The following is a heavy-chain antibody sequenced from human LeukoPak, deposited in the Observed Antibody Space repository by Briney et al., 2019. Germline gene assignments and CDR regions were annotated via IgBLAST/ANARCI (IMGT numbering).Heavy chain of an antibody. CDR1: GGSISSGDYY. J-gene: IGHJ4*02. CDR2: IYYSGDT. V-gene: IGHV4-31*02. CDR3: ARAPWLTNSWYFFDY. D-gene: IGHD4/OR15-4a*01. Sequence: PSQTLSLTCTISGGSISSGDYYWSWIRQHPGKGLEWIGYIYYSGDTYYNPSLKSRVTISMDTSGNQFSLKLSSVTAADTAVYYCARAPWLTNSWYFFDYWGQGTVVSVSS.